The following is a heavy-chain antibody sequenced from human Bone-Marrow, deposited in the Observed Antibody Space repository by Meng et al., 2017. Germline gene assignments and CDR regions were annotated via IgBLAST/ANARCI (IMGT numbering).Heavy chain of an antibody. CDR1: GFTFSSYA. CDR2: ISYDGSNK. Sequence: GESLKISCAASGFTFSSYAMHWVRQAPGKGLEWVAVISYDGSNKYYADSVKGRFTISRDNSKNTLYLQMNSLRAEDTAVYYCASLPSMAYAILGPYYFDYWGQGTLVTVSS. V-gene: IGHV3-30*01. D-gene: IGHD2-8*01. CDR3: ASLPSMAYAILGPYYFDY. J-gene: IGHJ4*02.